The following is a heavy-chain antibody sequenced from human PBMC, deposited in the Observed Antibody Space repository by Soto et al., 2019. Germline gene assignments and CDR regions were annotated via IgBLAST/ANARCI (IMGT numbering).Heavy chain of an antibody. CDR2: INAGNGNT. Sequence: ASVKVSCKASGYTFTSYAMHWVRQAPGQRLEWMGWINAGNGNTKYSQKFQGRVTITRDTSASTAYMELSSLRSEDTAVYYCARSSITIFGVVIKYPFDYWGQGTLVTVS. J-gene: IGHJ4*02. D-gene: IGHD3-3*01. CDR1: GYTFTSYA. V-gene: IGHV1-3*01. CDR3: ARSSITIFGVVIKYPFDY.